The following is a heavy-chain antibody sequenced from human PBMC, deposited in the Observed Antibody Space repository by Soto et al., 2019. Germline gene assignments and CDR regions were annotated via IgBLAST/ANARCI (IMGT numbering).Heavy chain of an antibody. CDR2: ISGSGGST. J-gene: IGHJ6*02. CDR1: GFTFSSYA. V-gene: IGHV3-23*01. CDR3: ATTLSSYWDYYYYGMDV. D-gene: IGHD1-26*01. Sequence: EVQLLESGGGLVQPGGSLRLSCAASGFTFSSYAMSWVRQAPGQGLEWVSAISGSGGSTYYADSVKGRFTISRDNSKNTLYLQMNSLRAEDTAVYYCATTLSSYWDYYYYGMDVWGQGTTVTVSS.